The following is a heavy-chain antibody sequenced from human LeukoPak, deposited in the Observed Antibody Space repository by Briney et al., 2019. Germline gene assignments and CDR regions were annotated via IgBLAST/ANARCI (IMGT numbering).Heavy chain of an antibody. V-gene: IGHV3-7*01. Sequence: GGSLRLSCAASGFTFNNFWMTWVRRSPEKGLEWVGNINRDGSAKYYLDSVKGRFAFSRDNTKNSLYLQMNSLRAEDTAVYYCARYDGGSGPFDYWGQGTLVTVSS. D-gene: IGHD3-10*01. CDR3: ARYDGGSGPFDY. CDR1: GFTFNNFW. J-gene: IGHJ4*02. CDR2: INRDGSAK.